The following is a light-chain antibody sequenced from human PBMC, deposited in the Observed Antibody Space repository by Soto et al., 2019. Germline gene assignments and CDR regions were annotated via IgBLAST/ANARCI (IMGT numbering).Light chain of an antibody. CDR2: AAS. Sequence: DIQMTQSPSTLSASVGDRVTITCRASQSIDTWLAWYQQKPGEVPKVLIYAASTLESRVPSRFSGSGSGTEFALTISSLQADDFETYYCQHYDGYFPAFGQGTKVDIK. CDR3: QHYDGYFPA. V-gene: IGKV1-5*01. J-gene: IGKJ1*01. CDR1: QSIDTW.